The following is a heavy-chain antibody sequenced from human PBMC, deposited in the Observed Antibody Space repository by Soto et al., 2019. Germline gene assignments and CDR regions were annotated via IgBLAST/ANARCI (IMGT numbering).Heavy chain of an antibody. Sequence: QVQLVESGGGVVQPGRSLRLSCAASGFTFSSYAMHWVRQAPGKGLEWVAVISYDGSNKYYADSVKGRFTISRDNSKNTLYLKMNSLRAEDTAVYYCARSYGDYSIYYFDYWGQGTLVTVSS. V-gene: IGHV3-30-3*01. CDR1: GFTFSSYA. D-gene: IGHD4-17*01. J-gene: IGHJ4*02. CDR2: ISYDGSNK. CDR3: ARSYGDYSIYYFDY.